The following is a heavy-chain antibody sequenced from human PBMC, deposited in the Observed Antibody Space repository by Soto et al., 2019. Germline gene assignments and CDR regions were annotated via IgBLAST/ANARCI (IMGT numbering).Heavy chain of an antibody. Sequence: ASVKVSCKASGYTFTGYYMHWVRQAPGQGLEWMGWINPNSGGTNYAQKFQGRATMTRDTSISTAYMELSRLRSDDTAVYYCARASRYYYDSSGSLTGAFDIWGQGTMVTVSS. CDR3: ARASRYYYDSSGSLTGAFDI. V-gene: IGHV1-2*02. J-gene: IGHJ3*02. CDR1: GYTFTGYY. D-gene: IGHD3-22*01. CDR2: INPNSGGT.